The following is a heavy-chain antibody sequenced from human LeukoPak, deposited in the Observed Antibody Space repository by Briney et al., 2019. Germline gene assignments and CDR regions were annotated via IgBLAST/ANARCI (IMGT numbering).Heavy chain of an antibody. CDR2: INPSGGST. D-gene: IGHD3-3*01. CDR1: GYTFTGYY. CDR3: ARVLYDFWSGYYWPMDY. V-gene: IGHV1-46*01. Sequence: ASVKVSCKASGYTFTGYYMHWVRQAPGQGLEWMGIINPSGGSTSYAQEFQGRVTMTRDMSTSTVYMELSSLRSEDTAVYYCARVLYDFWSGYYWPMDYWGQGTLVTVSS. J-gene: IGHJ4*02.